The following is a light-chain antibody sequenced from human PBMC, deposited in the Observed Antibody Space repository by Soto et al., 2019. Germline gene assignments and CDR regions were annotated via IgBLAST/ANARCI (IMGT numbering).Light chain of an antibody. J-gene: IGKJ1*01. CDR3: QRYNSFTT. Sequence: DIQMTQSPSTLSASVGDRVTITCRASQSISSWLAWYQQKPGKAPKLLIYKASRLASGVPSRFSSSGSGKEFTSTISSLKHDDVANYYCQRYNSFTTFGQGTKVDIK. CDR2: KAS. V-gene: IGKV1-5*03. CDR1: QSISSW.